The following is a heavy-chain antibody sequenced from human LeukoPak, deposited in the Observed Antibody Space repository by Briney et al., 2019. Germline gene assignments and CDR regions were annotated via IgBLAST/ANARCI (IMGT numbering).Heavy chain of an antibody. D-gene: IGHD3-16*01. Sequence: SVKVSCKMFGGTFSDCGITWLRQAPGQGLEWVGRIIPLFGTTKSAQRFQDRATLTADKSTNTAYMELTSLRSDDTAVYYCARGAFTPMITFGPFYLESSGQGTLITVSS. CDR3: ARGAFTPMITFGPFYLES. J-gene: IGHJ4*02. V-gene: IGHV1-69*06. CDR2: IIPLFGTT. CDR1: GGTFSDCG.